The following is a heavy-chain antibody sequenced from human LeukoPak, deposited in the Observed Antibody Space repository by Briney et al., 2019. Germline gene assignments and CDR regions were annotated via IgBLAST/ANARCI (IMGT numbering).Heavy chain of an antibody. J-gene: IGHJ3*02. CDR1: GFTFSSYW. V-gene: IGHV3-7*01. D-gene: IGHD3-16*02. Sequence: PGGSLRLSCAASGFTFSSYWMSWVRQAPGKGLEWVANIKQDGSEKYYVDPVKGRFTISRDNAKNSLYLQMNSLRAEDTAVYYCARGGPYDYIWGSYRDDAFDIWGQGTMVTVSS. CDR2: IKQDGSEK. CDR3: ARGGPYDYIWGSYRDDAFDI.